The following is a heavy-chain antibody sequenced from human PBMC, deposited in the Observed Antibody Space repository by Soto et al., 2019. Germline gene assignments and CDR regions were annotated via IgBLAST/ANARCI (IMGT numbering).Heavy chain of an antibody. CDR1: GFTFSGHW. CDR2: IKEDGSER. CDR3: ARGGSNRFGL. D-gene: IGHD6-13*01. Sequence: EELLVESGGGLVQPGGSLRVSCAASGFTFSGHWMSWVRQAPGEGLEWVAGIKEDGSERKYVDSAKGRFTISRDNAQKSLYLQMNSLRVEDTAVYYCARGGSNRFGLWGQGTLVTVSS. V-gene: IGHV3-7*04. J-gene: IGHJ4*02.